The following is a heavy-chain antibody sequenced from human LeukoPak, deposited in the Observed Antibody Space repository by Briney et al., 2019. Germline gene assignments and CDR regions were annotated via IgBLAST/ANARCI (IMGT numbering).Heavy chain of an antibody. CDR2: INHSGST. CDR3: ARGRRTYYDFWSGPGA. V-gene: IGHV4-34*01. Sequence: KSSETLSLTCAVYGGSFSGYYWSWIRQPPGKGLEWIGEINHSGSTNYNPSLKSRVTISVDTSKNQFSLKLSSVTAADTAVYYCARGRRTYYDFWSGPGAWGQRTLVTVSS. CDR1: GGSFSGYY. J-gene: IGHJ5*02. D-gene: IGHD3-3*01.